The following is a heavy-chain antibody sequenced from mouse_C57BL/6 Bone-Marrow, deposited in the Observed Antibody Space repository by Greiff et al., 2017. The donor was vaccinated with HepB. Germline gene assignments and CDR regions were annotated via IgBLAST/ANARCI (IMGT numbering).Heavy chain of an antibody. Sequence: EVKLVESGGGLVQSGRSLRLSCATSGFTFSDFYMEWVRQAPGKGLEWIAASRNKANDYTTEYSASVKGRFIVSRDTSQSILYLRMNALRAEDTAIYYCARDYDYDVGAMDYWGQGTSVTVSS. V-gene: IGHV7-1*01. CDR1: GFTFSDFY. CDR3: ARDYDYDVGAMDY. D-gene: IGHD2-4*01. J-gene: IGHJ4*01. CDR2: SRNKANDYTT.